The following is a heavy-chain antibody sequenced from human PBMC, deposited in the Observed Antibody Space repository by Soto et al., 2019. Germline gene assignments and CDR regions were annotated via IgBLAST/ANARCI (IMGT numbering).Heavy chain of an antibody. CDR1: GFTFSSYA. V-gene: IGHV3-23*01. D-gene: IGHD3-9*01. CDR3: AKDESSLRYFDWLLKGAFDY. Sequence: GGSLRLSCAASGFTFSSYAMSWVRQAPGKGLEWVSAISGSGGSTYYADSVKGRFTISRDNSKNTLYLQMNSLRAEDTAVYYCAKDESSLRYFDWLLKGAFDYWGQGTLVTVSS. CDR2: ISGSGGST. J-gene: IGHJ4*02.